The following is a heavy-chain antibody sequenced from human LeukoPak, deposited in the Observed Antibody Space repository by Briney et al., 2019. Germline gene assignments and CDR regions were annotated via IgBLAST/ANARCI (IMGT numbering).Heavy chain of an antibody. CDR2: INQGGSDK. CDR3: TRDRSRAEDD. Sequence: GGSLRLSCAASGFTFSGHWMSWVRQAPGRGLEWVANINQGGSDKYYVDPVKGRFTISRDNANNLLYLQMNSLRGEDTAVYYCTRDRSRAEDDWGQGTLVTVSS. V-gene: IGHV3-7*01. D-gene: IGHD1-14*01. CDR1: GFTFSGHW. J-gene: IGHJ4*02.